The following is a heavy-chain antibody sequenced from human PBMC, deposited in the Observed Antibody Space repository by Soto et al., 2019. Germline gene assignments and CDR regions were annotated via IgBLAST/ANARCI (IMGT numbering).Heavy chain of an antibody. Sequence: GGALRLSCAASGFTFSSYLMSWVPQAPGKGLEWVANIKQDGSEKYYVDSVKGRFTISRDNAKNSLYLQMNSLRAEDTAVYYCARDSILWFGETLFDPWGQGTLVTVSS. D-gene: IGHD3-10*01. CDR3: ARDSILWFGETLFDP. J-gene: IGHJ5*02. CDR1: GFTFSSYL. V-gene: IGHV3-7*01. CDR2: IKQDGSEK.